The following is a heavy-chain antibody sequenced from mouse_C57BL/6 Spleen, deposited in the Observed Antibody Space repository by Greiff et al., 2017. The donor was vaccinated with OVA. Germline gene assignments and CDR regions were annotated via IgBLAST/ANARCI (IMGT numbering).Heavy chain of an antibody. D-gene: IGHD3-2*02. CDR3: ARWRAQDCFAY. Sequence: QVQLQQPGAELVMPGASVKLSCKASGYTFTRSWMHWVKQRPGQGLEWIGEIDPADSDTNYNQKFKGKATLTADKSSIPAYMHLSSLTSEASADYDFARWRAQDCFAYWGQGTSLTVSS. J-gene: IGHJ2*02. CDR1: GYTFTRSW. V-gene: IGHV1-69*01. CDR2: IDPADSDT.